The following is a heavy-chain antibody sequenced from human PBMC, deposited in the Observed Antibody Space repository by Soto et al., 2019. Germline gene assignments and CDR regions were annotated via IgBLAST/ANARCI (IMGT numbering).Heavy chain of an antibody. CDR1: RFTFNNYA. J-gene: IGHJ4*02. D-gene: IGHD1-20*01. V-gene: IGHV3-23*01. Sequence: GGSLRLSCAASRFTFNNYAMSWVRQAPGKGLEWVSAISAGGGYTNYADSVKGRFTISRDNSKDTLYLQMNNLRAEDTAVYYCAKPPDYNWNDYWGQGTLVTVSS. CDR2: ISAGGGYT. CDR3: AKPPDYNWNDY.